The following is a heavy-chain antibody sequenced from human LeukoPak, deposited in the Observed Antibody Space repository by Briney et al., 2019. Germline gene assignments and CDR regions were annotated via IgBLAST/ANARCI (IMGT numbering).Heavy chain of an antibody. Sequence: GGSLRLSCVASGLTFSSYDMHWIRQAPGKGLEWVSSIGATGDTYYAGSVKGRFTISRENAKKSVYLQMSSLSAGDTAVYFCVLGAYWNDDKNAFHIWGPGTMVTVSS. CDR2: IGATGDT. V-gene: IGHV3-13*01. CDR1: GLTFSSYD. J-gene: IGHJ3*02. D-gene: IGHD1-1*01. CDR3: VLGAYWNDDKNAFHI.